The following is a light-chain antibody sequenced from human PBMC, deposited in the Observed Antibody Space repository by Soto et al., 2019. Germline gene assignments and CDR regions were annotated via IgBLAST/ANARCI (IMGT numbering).Light chain of an antibody. J-gene: IGLJ3*02. Sequence: QSALTQPPSVSGSPGQSVTISCTGTSSDVGSYNRVSWYQQPPGTAPKLIIYAVTNRPSGVPVRFSGSKSANMASLTISGLQAEDEADYYCASYTSSRVWVFGGGTKLTVL. CDR2: AVT. V-gene: IGLV2-18*02. CDR3: ASYTSSRVWV. CDR1: SSDVGSYNR.